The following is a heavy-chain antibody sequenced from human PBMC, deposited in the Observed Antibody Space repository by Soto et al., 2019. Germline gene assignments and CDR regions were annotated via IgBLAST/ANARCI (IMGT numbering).Heavy chain of an antibody. D-gene: IGHD2-2*01. CDR1: GGSSRGCV. CDR3: AKSLSTAVNYGLDV. V-gene: IGHV4-34*01. J-gene: IGHJ6*02. Sequence: SQNLRLPCTVSGGSSRGCVWTWIRQPPGKGLEWLAEINHSGITNYNPSVESRVSMSVDTSKNQFSLRLYSVTAADTAVYYCAKSLSTAVNYGLDVWGQGTSVTVS. CDR2: INHSGIT.